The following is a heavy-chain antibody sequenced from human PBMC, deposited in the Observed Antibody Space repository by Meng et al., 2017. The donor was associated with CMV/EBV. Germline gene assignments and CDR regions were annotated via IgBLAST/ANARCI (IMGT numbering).Heavy chain of an antibody. V-gene: IGHV3-11*04. Sequence: GGPLRPSFAASGFTFSDYYMSWIRQAPGKGLEWVSYISSSGSTIYYADSVKGRFTISRDNAKNSLYLQMNSLRAEDTAVYYCASAYGFWSGYRYYFDYWGQGTLVTVSS. CDR2: ISSSGSTI. D-gene: IGHD3-3*01. CDR3: ASAYGFWSGYRYYFDY. CDR1: GFTFSDYY. J-gene: IGHJ4*02.